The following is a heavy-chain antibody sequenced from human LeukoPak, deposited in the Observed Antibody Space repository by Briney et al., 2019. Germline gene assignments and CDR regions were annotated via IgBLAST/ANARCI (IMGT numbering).Heavy chain of an antibody. D-gene: IGHD6-13*01. V-gene: IGHV4-39*07. CDR1: GGSISRSYYY. CDR3: ARGAQLVR. J-gene: IGHJ4*02. Sequence: PSETLSLTCTVSGGSISRSYYYGSWIRQPPGKGLEWIGEINHSGSTNYNPSLKSRVTISVDTSKNQFSLKLSSVTAADTAVYYCARGAQLVRWGQGTLVTVSS. CDR2: INHSGST.